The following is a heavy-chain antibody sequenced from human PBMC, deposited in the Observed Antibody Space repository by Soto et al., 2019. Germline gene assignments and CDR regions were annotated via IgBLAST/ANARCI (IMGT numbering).Heavy chain of an antibody. CDR1: GGSFSGYY. D-gene: IGHD6-6*01. CDR2: INHSGST. V-gene: IGHV4-34*01. J-gene: IGHJ6*02. Sequence: SETLSLTCAVYGGSFSGYYWSWIRQPPGKGLEWIGEINHSGSTNYNPSLKSRVTISVDTSKNQFSLKLSSVTAADTAVYYCASRIAARPGYYYYGMDVWGQGTTVTVSS. CDR3: ASRIAARPGYYYYGMDV.